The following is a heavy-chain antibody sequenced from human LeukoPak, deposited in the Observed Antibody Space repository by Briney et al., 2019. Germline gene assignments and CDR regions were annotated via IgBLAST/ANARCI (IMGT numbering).Heavy chain of an antibody. V-gene: IGHV4-4*07. J-gene: IGHJ4*02. CDR2: IYTSGST. Sequence: SETLSLTCTVSGGYISSYYWSWIRQPAGKGLEWIGRIYTSGSTNYNPSLKSRVTMSVDTSKNQFSPKLSSVTAADTAVYYCARDLGSRYCSSTSCLYHFDYWGQGTLVTVSS. CDR3: ARDLGSRYCSSTSCLYHFDY. D-gene: IGHD2-2*01. CDR1: GGYISSYY.